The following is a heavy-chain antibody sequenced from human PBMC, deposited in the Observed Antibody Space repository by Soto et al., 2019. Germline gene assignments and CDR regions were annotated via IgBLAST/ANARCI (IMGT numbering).Heavy chain of an antibody. J-gene: IGHJ5*02. V-gene: IGHV3-30*04. D-gene: IGHD1-1*01. CDR1: GFSISRSA. CDR2: IAYDGSNR. Sequence: QVQLVESGGGVVQPGRSLRLSCAASGFSISRSAMHWVRQAPGKGLEWVAVIAYDGSNRGYADSSKGRFTISRDNSKNTMYLQMSGLRGEDTAVYYCARDLQAGTDNVNWFAPWGQGTLVTVSS. CDR3: ARDLQAGTDNVNWFAP.